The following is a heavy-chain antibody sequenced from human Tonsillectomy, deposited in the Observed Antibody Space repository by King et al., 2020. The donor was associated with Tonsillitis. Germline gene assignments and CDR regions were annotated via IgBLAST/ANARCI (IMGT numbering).Heavy chain of an antibody. CDR1: GFDLTRYG. Sequence: VQLVESGGGVVQPGRSLRLSCAASGFDLTRYGMHWVRQAPGKGLDWVAVISSDEDDKFYTDSVKGRFTISRDTSKSTLFLHMDSLRVEDTAVYYCVRVRGHNFWDYMDVWGKGTTVIVSS. CDR3: VRVRGHNFWDYMDV. V-gene: IGHV3-30*03. J-gene: IGHJ6*03. CDR2: ISSDEDDK. D-gene: IGHD3-3*01.